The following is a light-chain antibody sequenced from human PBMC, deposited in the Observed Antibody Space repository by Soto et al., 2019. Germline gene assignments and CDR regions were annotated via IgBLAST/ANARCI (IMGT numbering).Light chain of an antibody. V-gene: IGLV8-61*01. CDR1: SCPVFTSSY. CDR3: LLYLGGGIWV. J-gene: IGLJ3*02. Sequence: QTVVTQEPSFSVSPGGTGTLTCGFSSCPVFTSSYPNWYQQTPGQAPRTHIFNTNTRSSGVPDRFSGSILGDKAALTITGAQADDDSYYYCLLYLGGGIWVFGGGTKLTVL. CDR2: NTN.